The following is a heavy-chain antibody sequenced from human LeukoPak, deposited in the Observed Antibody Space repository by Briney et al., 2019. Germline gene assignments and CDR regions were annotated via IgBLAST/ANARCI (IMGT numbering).Heavy chain of an antibody. Sequence: GGSLRLSCAASGFTFSNAYMKWVRRAPGKGLEWVGRIKSKIDGETTDYAAPVKGRFSISRDDSRNTLYLQMNSLKTEDTAVYYCTTDAGYSSRWYNYWGQGTLVTVSS. D-gene: IGHD6-13*01. CDR3: TTDAGYSSRWYNY. J-gene: IGHJ4*02. V-gene: IGHV3-15*01. CDR1: GFTFSNAY. CDR2: IKSKIDGETT.